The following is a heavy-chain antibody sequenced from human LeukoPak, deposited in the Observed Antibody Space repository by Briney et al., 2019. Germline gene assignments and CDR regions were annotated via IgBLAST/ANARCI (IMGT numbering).Heavy chain of an antibody. D-gene: IGHD2/OR15-2a*01. CDR1: GYTFTGYY. CDR3: AKGRNIVMISATRNWFDP. V-gene: IGHV1-2*02. Sequence: ASVKVSCKASGYTFTGYYMHWVRQAPGEGLEWMGWINPKRGGTNYAQKFQGRVTTTRDTSITTAYMELNRLRSDDTAVYYCAKGRNIVMISATRNWFDPWGQGTLVTVSS. CDR2: INPKRGGT. J-gene: IGHJ5*02.